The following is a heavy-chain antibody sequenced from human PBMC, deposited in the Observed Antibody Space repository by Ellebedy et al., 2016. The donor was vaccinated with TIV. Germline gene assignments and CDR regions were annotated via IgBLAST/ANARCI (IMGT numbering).Heavy chain of an antibody. J-gene: IGHJ6*02. CDR1: GYTFTSYY. D-gene: IGHD6-13*01. CDR3: ARDGVLAELSSSWAYYYYYGMDV. CDR2: INPSGGST. V-gene: IGHV1-46*01. Sequence: ASVKVSXKASGYTFTSYYMHWVRQAPGQGLEWMGIINPSGGSTSYAQKFQGRVTMTRDTSTSTVYMELSSLRSEDTAVYYCARDGVLAELSSSWAYYYYYGMDVWGQGTTVTVSS.